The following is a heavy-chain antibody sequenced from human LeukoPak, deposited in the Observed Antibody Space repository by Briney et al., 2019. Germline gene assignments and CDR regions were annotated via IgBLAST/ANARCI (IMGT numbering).Heavy chain of an antibody. J-gene: IGHJ6*02. CDR1: GFTFSSYI. Sequence: GGSLRLSCAASGFTFSSYIMNWVRQAPGKGLEWVSSISSSSSYIYYADSVKGRFTISRDNAKNSLYLQMNSLRAEDTAVYHCARDRRSSSWYPHYYGMDVWGQGTTVTVSS. V-gene: IGHV3-21*01. D-gene: IGHD6-13*01. CDR3: ARDRRSSSWYPHYYGMDV. CDR2: ISSSSSYI.